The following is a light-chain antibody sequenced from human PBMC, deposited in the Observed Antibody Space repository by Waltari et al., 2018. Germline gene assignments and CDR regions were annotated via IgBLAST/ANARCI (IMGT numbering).Light chain of an antibody. CDR2: WAS. J-gene: IGKJ3*01. Sequence: DIVMTQSPDSLAVSLGERATSNCKSSQSVLYSSNNKNYLAWYQEKPGQPPKLLIYWASTRESGVPDRISGSGSGTDFTLTISSLQAEDVAVYYCQQYYSTPQTFGPGTKVDIK. CDR1: QSVLYSSNNKNY. CDR3: QQYYSTPQT. V-gene: IGKV4-1*01.